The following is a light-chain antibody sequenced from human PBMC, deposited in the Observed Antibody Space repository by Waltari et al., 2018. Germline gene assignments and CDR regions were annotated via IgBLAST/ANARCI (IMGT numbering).Light chain of an antibody. J-gene: IGLJ3*02. V-gene: IGLV8-61*01. CDR3: VLYMDSGIWV. Sequence: QTVVTQEPSVSVSPGGTVTLTCALSSGSVSTSFYLSWYQQTPGQAPRTLIYSTNTRLFGVPNRFSGSILGNKAALTIAGAQADDEADYYCVLYMDSGIWVFGGGTKLTVL. CDR1: SGSVSTSFY. CDR2: STN.